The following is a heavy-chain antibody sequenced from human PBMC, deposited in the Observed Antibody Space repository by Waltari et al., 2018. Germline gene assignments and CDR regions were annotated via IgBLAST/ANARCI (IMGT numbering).Heavy chain of an antibody. CDR1: CGTFTSYT. J-gene: IGHJ6*02. D-gene: IGHD6-6*01. V-gene: IGHV1-69*01. CDR2: IIPIFGTA. Sequence: QVQLVPSGAEVKKPRSSVKFSCKASCGTFTSYTINWIRQAPGQGLEWMGGIIPIFGTANYAQKFKGRVTINADESTSTAYMELSSLRSEDTAVYYCARKGYSSSSYYYGMDVWGQGTTVTVSS. CDR3: ARKGYSSSSYYYGMDV.